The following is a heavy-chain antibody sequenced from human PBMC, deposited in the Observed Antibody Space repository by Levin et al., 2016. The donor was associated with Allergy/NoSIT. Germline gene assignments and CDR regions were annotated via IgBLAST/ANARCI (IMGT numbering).Heavy chain of an antibody. J-gene: IGHJ4*02. CDR3: AKAPTHCRSTSCYGDH. D-gene: IGHD2-2*01. CDR1: GFTFSSYA. V-gene: IGHV3-30*04. CDR2: ISYDGSNK. Sequence: GGSLRLSCAASGFTFSSYAMHWVRQAPGKGLEWVAVISYDGSNKYYADSVKGRFTISRDNSKNTLYLQMNSLRAEDTAIYYCAKAPTHCRSTSCYGDHWGQGTLVIVSS.